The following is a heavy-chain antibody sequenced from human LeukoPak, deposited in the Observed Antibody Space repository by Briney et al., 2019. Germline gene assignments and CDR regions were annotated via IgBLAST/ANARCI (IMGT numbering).Heavy chain of an antibody. V-gene: IGHV4-61*01. D-gene: IGHD6-19*01. CDR3: ASRLGGFSGGWYVT. CDR2: VYYSVST. J-gene: IGHJ5*02. Sequence: SETLSLTCTVPGGSISSSSYYRSWIRQPPGKGLEWIGYVYYSVSTNYYPSLKSRVTISVDTSKNQFSLKLSSVTAADTAVYYCASRLGGFSGGWYVTWGQGNLVTVSS. CDR1: GGSISSSSYY.